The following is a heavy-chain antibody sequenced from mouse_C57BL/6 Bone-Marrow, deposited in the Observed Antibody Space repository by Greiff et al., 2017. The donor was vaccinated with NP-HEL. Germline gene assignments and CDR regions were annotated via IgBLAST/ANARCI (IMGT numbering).Heavy chain of an antibody. CDR3: TTYYDSYFDY. J-gene: IGHJ2*01. CDR2: IDPENGDT. Sequence: VHVKQSGAELVRPGASVKLSCTASGFNIKADYMHWVKQRPEQGLEWIGWIDPENGDTEYASKFQGKATITADTSSNTAYLQLSSLTSEDTAVYYCTTYYDSYFDYWGQGTTLAVSS. D-gene: IGHD2-4*01. CDR1: GFNIKADY. V-gene: IGHV14-4*01.